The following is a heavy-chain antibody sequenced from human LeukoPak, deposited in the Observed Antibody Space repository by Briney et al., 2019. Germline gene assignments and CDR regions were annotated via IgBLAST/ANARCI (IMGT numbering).Heavy chain of an antibody. D-gene: IGHD3-9*01. CDR3: ARGPGILTGYSSTPSPYYFDY. J-gene: IGHJ4*02. CDR1: GGTFSNYA. CDR2: ITPILGIA. V-gene: IGHV1-69*04. Sequence: ASVKVSCKASGGTFSNYAISWVRQAPGQGLEWMGRITPILGIANYAQKFQGRVTITADKSTSTAYMELSSLRSEDTAVYYCARGPGILTGYSSTPSPYYFDYWGQGTLVTVSS.